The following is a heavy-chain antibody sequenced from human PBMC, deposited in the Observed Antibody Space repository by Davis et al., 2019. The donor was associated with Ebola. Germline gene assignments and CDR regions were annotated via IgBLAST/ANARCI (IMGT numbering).Heavy chain of an antibody. D-gene: IGHD2-15*01. V-gene: IGHV3-7*01. CDR3: TRGVDTTLASWSDALDV. CDR1: GFTLRNYW. J-gene: IGHJ3*01. CDR2: INQDGSEK. Sequence: PGGSLRLSCVASGFTLRNYWMTWVRQAPGKGLEWVASINQDGSEKYYVDSMKGRFTISRDNAKNTLYLEMDSLTHDDTALYYCTRGVDTTLASWSDALDVWGQGTMVTVSS.